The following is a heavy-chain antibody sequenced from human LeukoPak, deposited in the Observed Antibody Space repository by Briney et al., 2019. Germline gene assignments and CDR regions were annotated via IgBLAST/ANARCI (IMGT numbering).Heavy chain of an antibody. CDR1: GFTFRSYG. V-gene: IGHV3-30*02. J-gene: IGHJ4*02. CDR2: IRYDGSNK. CDR3: AKDRAFGQFLWGNDY. D-gene: IGHD3-10*01. Sequence: GGSLRLSCAASGFTFRSYGIHWVRQAPGKGLEWVAFIRYDGSNKYYAVSVKGRFTISRDNSKNTLYLQMNSLRAEDTALYYCAKDRAFGQFLWGNDYWGQGTLVTVSS.